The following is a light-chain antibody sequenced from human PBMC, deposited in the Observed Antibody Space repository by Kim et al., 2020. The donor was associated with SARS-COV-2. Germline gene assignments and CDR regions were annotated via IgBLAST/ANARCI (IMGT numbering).Light chain of an antibody. CDR1: NLGNKF. CDR3: QAWDTGTGV. V-gene: IGLV3-1*01. J-gene: IGLJ1*01. CDR2: HDI. Sequence: SYELTQPPSVSVSPGQTAAITCSGDNLGNKFASWYQQKPGQSPILVIYHDIKRPSGIPERFSGSNSGNTATLTISGTQTMDEADYYCQAWDTGTGVFGTGTKVTVL.